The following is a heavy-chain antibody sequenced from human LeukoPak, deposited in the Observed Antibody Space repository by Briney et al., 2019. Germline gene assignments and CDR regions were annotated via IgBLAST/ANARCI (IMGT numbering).Heavy chain of an antibody. CDR1: GFTFSSYS. V-gene: IGHV3-48*01. Sequence: GGSLRLSCAASGFTFSSYSLNWVRQAPGKGLEWVSYISSSSSIYYADSVKGRFTISRDNAKNSLYLQINSLRAEDTAVYYCARDDVGYFDYWGQGTPVTVSS. CDR2: ISSSSSI. CDR3: ARDDVGYFDY. D-gene: IGHD1-26*01. J-gene: IGHJ4*02.